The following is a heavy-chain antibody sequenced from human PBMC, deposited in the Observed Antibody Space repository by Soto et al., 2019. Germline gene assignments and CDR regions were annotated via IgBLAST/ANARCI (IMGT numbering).Heavy chain of an antibody. CDR2: ISDSGEST. V-gene: IGHV3-23*01. CDR3: AKGSVGATHFYYGMDV. D-gene: IGHD1-26*01. CDR1: RFTFSSYA. Sequence: GGSLRLSCAASRFTFSSYAMSWVRQAPGKGLEWVSGISDSGESTHYADSVKGRLTISRDNSKNTLYLQMNTLTVDDTAVYYCAKGSVGATHFYYGMDVWGQGTTVTVSS. J-gene: IGHJ6*02.